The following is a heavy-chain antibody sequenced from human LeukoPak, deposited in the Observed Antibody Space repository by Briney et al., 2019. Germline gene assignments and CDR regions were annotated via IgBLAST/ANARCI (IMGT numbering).Heavy chain of an antibody. V-gene: IGHV4-38-2*01. CDR1: GYSISRGYH. CDR3: ARVDWNPDY. Sequence: SATLSLTCAVSGYSISRGYHWGWIRQPPGKGLEWIGRIHHSGSTYYNSSLKSRVTISVDTSKNQFSLKVSSVTAADTAVYYCARVDWNPDYWGQGTLVTVSS. CDR2: IHHSGST. D-gene: IGHD1-1*01. J-gene: IGHJ4*02.